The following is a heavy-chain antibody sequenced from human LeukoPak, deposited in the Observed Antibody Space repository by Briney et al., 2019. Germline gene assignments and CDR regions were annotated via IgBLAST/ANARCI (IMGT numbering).Heavy chain of an antibody. CDR1: GYTFTGYY. D-gene: IGHD3-16*01. V-gene: IGHV1-2*02. Sequence: GASVKVSCEASGYTFTGYYMHWVRQAPGQGLEWMGWISPKSGGTDYAQKFQGRVTMTRDTSISTAYMELSRLRSDDTAVYYCARAMITPSDFDYWGQGTLVTVSS. CDR2: ISPKSGGT. CDR3: ARAMITPSDFDY. J-gene: IGHJ4*02.